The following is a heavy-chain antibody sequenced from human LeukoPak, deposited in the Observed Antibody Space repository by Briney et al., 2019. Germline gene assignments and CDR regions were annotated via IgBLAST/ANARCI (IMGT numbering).Heavy chain of an antibody. CDR2: IWYDGSNK. D-gene: IGHD3-3*01. V-gene: IGHV3-30*02. J-gene: IGHJ6*02. Sequence: GGSLRLSCAASGFTFSSYGMHWVRQAPGKGLEWVAVIWYDGSNKYYADSVKGRFTISRDNSKNTLYLQMNSLRAEDTAVYYCAKTVLRFLEWLPFGEMDVWGQGTTVTVSS. CDR3: AKTVLRFLEWLPFGEMDV. CDR1: GFTFSSYG.